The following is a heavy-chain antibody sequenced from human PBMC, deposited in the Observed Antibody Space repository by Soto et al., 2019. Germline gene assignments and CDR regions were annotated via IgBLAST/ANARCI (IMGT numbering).Heavy chain of an antibody. CDR3: TLPPGYGDH. J-gene: IGHJ4*02. V-gene: IGHV3-73*01. CDR1: EFTFSGSA. CDR2: IRSKANNYAT. D-gene: IGHD3-16*01. Sequence: PGGSLRLSCAASEFTFSGSAIHWVRQASGKGLEWVGRIRSKANNYATAYGASVKGRFTISRDDSKNTAYLQMNSLKSEDTAVYYCTLPPGYGDHGGQGTLVTVSS.